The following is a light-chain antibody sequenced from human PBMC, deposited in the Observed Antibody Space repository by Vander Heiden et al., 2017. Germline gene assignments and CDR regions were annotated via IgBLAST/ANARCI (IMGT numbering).Light chain of an antibody. J-gene: IGKJ2*01. V-gene: IGKV1-39*01. CDR2: AAS. CDR1: QSISSY. CDR3: KQSYSSPYT. Sequence: MHMTRSPSSLSASVGDRVTITCRASQSISSYLNWHQQKPGKAHKLLIYAASSLQSGVPSRFSGSGSGTDFTLTISSLQPEDFETYYCKQSYSSPYTFGQGTKLEIK.